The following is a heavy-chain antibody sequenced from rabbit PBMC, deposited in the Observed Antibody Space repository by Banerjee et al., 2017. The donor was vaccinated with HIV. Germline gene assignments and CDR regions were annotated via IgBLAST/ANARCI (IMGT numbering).Heavy chain of an antibody. D-gene: IGHD4-1*01. CDR2: IDAGYRAKT. CDR1: GFSFSSGYW. J-gene: IGHJ4*01. Sequence: QQQLVESGGGLVKPGASLTLTCKASGFSFSSGYWICWVRQAPGKGLEWIACIDAGYRAKTYYASWAKGRFTVSKTSSTTVTLQMTSLTAADTATYFCARDGSGWGANFNLWGQGTLVTVS. CDR3: ARDGSGWGANFNL. V-gene: IGHV1S45*01.